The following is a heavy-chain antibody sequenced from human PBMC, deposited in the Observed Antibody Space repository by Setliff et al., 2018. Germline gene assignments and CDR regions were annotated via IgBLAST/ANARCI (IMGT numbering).Heavy chain of an antibody. CDR2: LRIGFSN. CDR3: ARDPVDGHGHFDY. D-gene: IGHD2-8*01. J-gene: IGHJ4*02. Sequence: SETLSLTCTVSGDSVSSDRFHWGWFRQSAGKGLEWIGRLRIGFSNIYNPSLASRVTISVDTSKNQFSLKLDSVTAADTAVYYCARDPVDGHGHFDYWGQGTLVTVSS. V-gene: IGHV4-61*02. CDR1: GDSVSSDRFH.